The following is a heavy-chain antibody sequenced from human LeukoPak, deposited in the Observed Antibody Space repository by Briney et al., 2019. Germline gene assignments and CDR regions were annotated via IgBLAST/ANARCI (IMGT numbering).Heavy chain of an antibody. CDR3: AEFLTSVAASYFDY. V-gene: IGHV3-23*01. D-gene: IGHD5-12*01. J-gene: IGHJ4*02. CDR1: GFTFSSYA. CDR2: ISGSVGSA. Sequence: GGSLRLSCAASGFTFSSYAMSWVRQAPGKGLEWVSGISGSVGSAYYADSVKGRFTISRDNSKNTLYLQMNSLRAEDTALYYCAEFLTSVAASYFDYWGQGTLVTVSS.